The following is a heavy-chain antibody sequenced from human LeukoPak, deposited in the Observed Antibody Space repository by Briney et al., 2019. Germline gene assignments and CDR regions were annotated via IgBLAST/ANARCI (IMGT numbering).Heavy chain of an antibody. CDR1: GGSISSSTYY. J-gene: IGHJ3*01. Sequence: SETLSLTCTVSGGSISSSTYYWGWIRQPPGKGLEWVGGIYYSGSTYNNPSLKSRVTIFVDTSKNQFSLKLSRVTATDTAVYYCARTYGDYDDAFDVWGQGTMVTVSS. CDR3: ARTYGDYDDAFDV. D-gene: IGHD4-17*01. CDR2: IYYSGST. V-gene: IGHV4-39*01.